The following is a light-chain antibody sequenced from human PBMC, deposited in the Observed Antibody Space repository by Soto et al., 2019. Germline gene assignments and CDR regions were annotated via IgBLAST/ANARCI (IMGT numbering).Light chain of an antibody. CDR3: SSYTSSSTVV. CDR2: XXX. CDR1: SSDVGGYNY. V-gene: IGLV2-14*01. J-gene: IGLJ2*01. Sequence: QSALTQPASVSGSPGQSITISCTGTSSDVGGYNYVSWYQQHPGKAPKLMIXXXXXXXSGVSNRFSGSKSGNTASLTISGXXXXXXXXXXCSSYTSSSTVVFGGGTKLTVL.